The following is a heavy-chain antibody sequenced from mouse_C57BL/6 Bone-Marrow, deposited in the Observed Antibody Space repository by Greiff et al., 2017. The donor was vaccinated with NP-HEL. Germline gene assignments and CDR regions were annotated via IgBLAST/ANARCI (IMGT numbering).Heavy chain of an antibody. CDR3: ARNWGNYYGSSYWYFDV. D-gene: IGHD1-1*01. J-gene: IGHJ1*03. Sequence: QVQLKESGPGLVQPSQSLSITCTVSGFSLTSYGVHWVRQSPGKGLEWLGVIWSGGSTDYNAAFISRLSISKDNSKSQVFFKMNSLQADDTAIYYCARNWGNYYGSSYWYFDVWGTGTTVTVSS. CDR1: GFSLTSYG. V-gene: IGHV2-2*01. CDR2: IWSGGST.